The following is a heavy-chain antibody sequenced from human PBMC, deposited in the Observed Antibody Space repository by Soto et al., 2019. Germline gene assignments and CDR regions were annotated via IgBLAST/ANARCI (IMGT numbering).Heavy chain of an antibody. Sequence: PSETLSLTCTVSNGSISNGDYYWVWVRQPPGKGLESIGYIYFTGTTYYNPSLQSRLSITVDRSKNQMSLRLTSVTAADTAVYYCATLDWSYYASSGYLDQWGQGTLVTVSS. V-gene: IGHV4-30-4*01. CDR2: IYFTGTT. J-gene: IGHJ4*02. CDR3: ATLDWSYYASSGYLDQ. CDR1: NGSISNGDYY. D-gene: IGHD3-22*01.